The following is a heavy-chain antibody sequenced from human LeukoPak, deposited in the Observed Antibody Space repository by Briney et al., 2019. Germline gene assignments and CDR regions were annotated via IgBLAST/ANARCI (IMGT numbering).Heavy chain of an antibody. CDR1: GYSFTSYW. V-gene: IGHV5-51*01. D-gene: IGHD6-13*01. CDR2: IYPGDSDT. CDR3: ARQLAAAGTGRRNYYYYGMDV. J-gene: IGHJ6*02. Sequence: GESLMISCKCSGYSFTSYWIGWVRQMPGKGLEWMGIIYPGDSDTRYSPSFQGQVTISADKSISTAYLQWSSLKASDTAMYYCARQLAAAGTGRRNYYYYGMDVWGQGTTVTVSS.